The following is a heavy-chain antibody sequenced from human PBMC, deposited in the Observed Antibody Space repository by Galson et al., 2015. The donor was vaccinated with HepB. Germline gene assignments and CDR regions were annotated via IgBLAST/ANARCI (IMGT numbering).Heavy chain of an antibody. J-gene: IGHJ6*02. V-gene: IGHV4-59*01. D-gene: IGHD1-26*01. CDR2: IYYSGST. CDR3: ARVGSAAQGYYGMDV. CDR1: GGSISSYY. Sequence: LSLTCTVSGGSISSYYWSWIRQPPGKGLEWIGYIYYSGSTNYNPSLKNRVTLSVDTSKNQFSLKLSSVTAADTAVYYCARVGSAAQGYYGMDVWGQGTTVTVSS.